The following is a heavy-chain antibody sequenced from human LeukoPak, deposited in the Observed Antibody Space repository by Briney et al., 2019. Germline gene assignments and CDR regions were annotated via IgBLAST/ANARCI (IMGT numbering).Heavy chain of an antibody. CDR3: ARRVVPTASLVY. J-gene: IGHJ4*02. V-gene: IGHV1-2*02. Sequence: ASVKVSCKAPGYTFTGYYMHWVRQAPGQGLEWMGWINPNNAGTNYAQKFQGRVTMTRDTSTSTAYMELSRLTSDDTDVYYCARRVVPTASLVYWGQGTLVTVSS. CDR2: INPNNAGT. D-gene: IGHD1-26*01. CDR1: GYTFTGYY.